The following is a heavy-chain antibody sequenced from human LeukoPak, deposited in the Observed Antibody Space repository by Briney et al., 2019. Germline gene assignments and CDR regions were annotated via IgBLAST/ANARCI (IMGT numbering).Heavy chain of an antibody. CDR2: IYYSGST. D-gene: IGHD3-3*01. Sequence: SETLSLTCTVSGGSISSGDYYWSWIRQPPGKGLEWIGYIYYSGSTYYIPSLKSRVTISVDTSKNQFSLKLSPVTAADTAVYYCARGFKGYDFWSGYYVYFDYWGQGTLVTVSS. V-gene: IGHV4-30-4*08. CDR3: ARGFKGYDFWSGYYVYFDY. CDR1: GGSISSGDYY. J-gene: IGHJ4*02.